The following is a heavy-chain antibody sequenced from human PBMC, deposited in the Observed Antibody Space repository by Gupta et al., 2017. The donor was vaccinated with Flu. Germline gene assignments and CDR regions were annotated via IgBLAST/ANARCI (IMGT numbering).Heavy chain of an antibody. Sequence: QVQLVQSGAEVTKPGSSVKVSCKASGGTFSSYAISWVRQAPGQGLEWMGGIIPIFGTANYAQKFQGRVTITADESTSTAYMELSSLRSEDTAVYYCAFNIVAPSDCSGGSCYVPSHYYYYGMDVWGQGTTVTVSS. CDR2: IIPIFGTA. CDR3: AFNIVAPSDCSGGSCYVPSHYYYYGMDV. J-gene: IGHJ6*02. D-gene: IGHD2-15*01. V-gene: IGHV1-69*01. CDR1: GGTFSSYA.